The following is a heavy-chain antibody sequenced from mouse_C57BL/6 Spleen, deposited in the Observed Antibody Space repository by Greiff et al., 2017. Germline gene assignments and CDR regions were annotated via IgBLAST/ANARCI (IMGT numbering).Heavy chain of an antibody. CDR3: ARGWDWYFDV. V-gene: IGHV4-1*01. CDR1: GVDFSRYW. Sequence: CEASGVDFSRYWMSWVRRAPGKGLEWIGEINPDSSTINYAPSLKDKFIISRDNAKNTLYLQMSKVRSEDTALYYCARGWDWYFDVWGTGTTVTVSS. CDR2: INPDSSTI. J-gene: IGHJ1*03. D-gene: IGHD1-1*02.